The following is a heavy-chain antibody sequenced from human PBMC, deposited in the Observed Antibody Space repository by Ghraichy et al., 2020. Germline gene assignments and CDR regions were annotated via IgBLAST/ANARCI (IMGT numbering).Heavy chain of an antibody. Sequence: GGSLRLSCEASGFTFDDFAMHWVRQAPGRGLECISLIGGDTTSTYSADSVEGRFTISRDNTRNSLYLQMNSLRTEDTAFYYCAKGGGRWTRHDAFEIWGPG. CDR2: IGGDTTST. V-gene: IGHV3-43*02. CDR1: GFTFDDFA. CDR3: AKGGGRWTRHDAFEI. J-gene: IGHJ3*02. D-gene: IGHD3-16*01.